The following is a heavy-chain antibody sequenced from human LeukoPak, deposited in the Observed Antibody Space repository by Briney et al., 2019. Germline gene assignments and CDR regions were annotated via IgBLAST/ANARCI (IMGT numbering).Heavy chain of an antibody. CDR2: IHYDGSDK. V-gene: IGHV3-30*02. J-gene: IGHJ3*02. CDR1: RFTFSSYS. CDR3: ARRGYSYGIDGLDM. D-gene: IGHD5-18*01. Sequence: PGGSLRLSCAASRFTFSSYSMNWVRQAPGKGLDWVAFIHYDGSDKFYGDSVKGRFTISRDNSKNTVYLQMNSLSTEDTAVYYCARRGYSYGIDGLDMWGQGTMVTVSS.